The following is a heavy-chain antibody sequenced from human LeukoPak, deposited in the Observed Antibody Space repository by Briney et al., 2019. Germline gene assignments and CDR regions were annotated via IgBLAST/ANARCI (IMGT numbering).Heavy chain of an antibody. CDR1: GFTFSSYA. J-gene: IGHJ4*02. Sequence: PGGSLRLSCAASGFTFSSYAMSWVRQAPGRGLEWVSAISGSGGSTYYADSVKGRFTISRDNSKNTLYLQMNSLRAEDTAVYYCAKDLWYYGSGSALFDYWGQGTLVTVSS. D-gene: IGHD3-10*01. CDR3: AKDLWYYGSGSALFDY. V-gene: IGHV3-23*01. CDR2: ISGSGGST.